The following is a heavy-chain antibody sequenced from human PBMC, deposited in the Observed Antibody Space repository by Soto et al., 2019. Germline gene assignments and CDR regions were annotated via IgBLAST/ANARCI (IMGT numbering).Heavy chain of an antibody. J-gene: IGHJ4*02. CDR3: ATTYCSGGYCFSSEY. CDR1: GITFRSYS. D-gene: IGHD2-15*01. Sequence: GGSLRLSCAASGITFRSYSMSWVRQAPGKGLEWVASITSDSSDIYYEDSVKDRFTISRDNGENSLYLQMTSLRAEDTGVYYCATTYCSGGYCFSSEYWGQGVLVTSPQ. CDR2: ITSDSSDI. V-gene: IGHV3-21*01.